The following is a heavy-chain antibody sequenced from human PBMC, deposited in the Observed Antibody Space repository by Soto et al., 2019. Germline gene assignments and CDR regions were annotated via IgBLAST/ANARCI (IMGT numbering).Heavy chain of an antibody. CDR2: IYHSGST. CDR1: GYSISSGYY. D-gene: IGHD3-3*01. J-gene: IGHJ3*02. Sequence: PSETLSLTCAVSGYSISSGYYWGWIRQPPGKGLEWIGSIYHSGSTYYNPSLKSRVTISVDTSKNQFSLKLSSVTAADMAVYYCAGSILRFLEWSSDAFDIWGQGTMVTVSS. CDR3: AGSILRFLEWSSDAFDI. V-gene: IGHV4-38-2*01.